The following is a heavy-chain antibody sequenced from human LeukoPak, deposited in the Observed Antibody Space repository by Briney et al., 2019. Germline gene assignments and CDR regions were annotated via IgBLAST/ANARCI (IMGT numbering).Heavy chain of an antibody. V-gene: IGHV3-23*01. J-gene: IGHJ5*02. CDR1: GFTFSSYA. CDR3: AKERVVTIFGVANNWSDP. Sequence: GGSLRLSCAASGFTFSSYAMSWVRQAPGKGLEWVSAISGSGGSTYYADSVKGRFTISRDNSKNTLYLQMNSLRAEDTAVYYCAKERVVTIFGVANNWSDPWGQGTLVTVSS. CDR2: ISGSGGST. D-gene: IGHD3-3*01.